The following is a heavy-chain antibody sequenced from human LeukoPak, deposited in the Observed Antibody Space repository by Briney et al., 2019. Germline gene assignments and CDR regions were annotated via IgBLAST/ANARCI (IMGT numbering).Heavy chain of an antibody. CDR3: AFSPLGDNYGFPY. J-gene: IGHJ4*02. CDR1: GFTFSSYV. V-gene: IGHV3-23*01. D-gene: IGHD5-18*01. CDR2: LSEGGDTA. Sequence: PGRSLRLSCAGSGFTFSSYVMHWVRQDPGRGLEWVSSLSEGGDTAYYADSVKGRFTIYRDNSRDTLYLQVNSLRADDTALYYCAFSPLGDNYGFPYWGQGALVIVSS.